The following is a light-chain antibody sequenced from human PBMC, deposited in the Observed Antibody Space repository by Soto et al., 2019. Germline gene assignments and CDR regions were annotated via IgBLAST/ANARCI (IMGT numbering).Light chain of an antibody. CDR1: QDISNY. CDR3: QHYNSYSEA. CDR2: AAS. J-gene: IGKJ1*01. Sequence: SQLTHSPSSLSASVGDRVTITCRASQDISNYLAWYQQKPGKAPKLLIYAASTLESGVPSRFSGRGSGTDFTLTINSLQPDDFATYYCQHYNSYSEAFGQGTKVDI. V-gene: IGKV1-9*01.